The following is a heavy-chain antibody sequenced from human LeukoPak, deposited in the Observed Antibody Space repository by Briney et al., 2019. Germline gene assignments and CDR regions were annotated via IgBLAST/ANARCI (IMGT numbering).Heavy chain of an antibody. CDR1: AGSLSSYY. Sequence: SETLSLTCTVSAGSLSSYYWSWVRAPAGKGLEWIGRVHGSGNTKYNPLLMSRVTMSVDTSKTQFSRTHSSVTAADTAVYYCARVGSGYDYFDYWGQGALVTVSS. CDR3: ARVGSGYDYFDY. CDR2: VHGSGNT. D-gene: IGHD5-12*01. V-gene: IGHV4-4*07. J-gene: IGHJ4*02.